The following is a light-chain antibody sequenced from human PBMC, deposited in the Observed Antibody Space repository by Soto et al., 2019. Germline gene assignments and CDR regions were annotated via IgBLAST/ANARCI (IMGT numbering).Light chain of an antibody. CDR1: QSVRSN. V-gene: IGKV3-15*01. CDR3: QQSGSSPWT. Sequence: EVVMTQSPATLSVSPGERVTLSCRASQSVRSNLAWYQQKPGQSPRLLIYGASTRATGIPARFSGSGSGTEFTLTISRLEPEDFAVYYCQQSGSSPWTFGQGTKVDIK. J-gene: IGKJ1*01. CDR2: GAS.